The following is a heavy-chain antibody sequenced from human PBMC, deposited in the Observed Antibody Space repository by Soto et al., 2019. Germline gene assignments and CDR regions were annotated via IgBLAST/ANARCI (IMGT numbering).Heavy chain of an antibody. CDR1: GGTFSSYS. CDR2: IIPIFGTA. Sequence: QVQLVQSGAEVKKPGSSVKVSCKASGGTFSSYSINWVRQAPGQGLEWMGEIIPIFGTANYAQKFQGRVTIPADESTSTAYMELSSLRSEDTAVYYCARDGGRHSGGIDYWGPGTLVTVSS. CDR3: ARDGGRHSGGIDY. V-gene: IGHV1-69*01. J-gene: IGHJ4*02. D-gene: IGHD1-26*01.